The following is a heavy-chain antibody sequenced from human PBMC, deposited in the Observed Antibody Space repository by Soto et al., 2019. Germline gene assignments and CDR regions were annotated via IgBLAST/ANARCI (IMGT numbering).Heavy chain of an antibody. D-gene: IGHD3-22*01. CDR3: ARVSDYYDSSGYSPGYYFDY. CDR1: GGSISSYY. Sequence: SETLSLTCTVSGGSISSYYWSWIRQPPGKGLEWIGYIYYSGSTNYNPSLKSRVTISVDTSKNQFSLKLSSVTAADTAVYYCARVSDYYDSSGYSPGYYFDYWGQGTLVTVSS. V-gene: IGHV4-59*08. J-gene: IGHJ4*02. CDR2: IYYSGST.